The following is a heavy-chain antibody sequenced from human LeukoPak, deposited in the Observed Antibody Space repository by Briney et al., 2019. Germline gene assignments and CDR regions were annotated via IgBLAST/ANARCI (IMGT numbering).Heavy chain of an antibody. CDR2: ISYDGINK. CDR1: GFTFSSYG. J-gene: IGHJ4*02. V-gene: IGHV3-30*03. CDR3: ASLMTTVYYFDY. D-gene: IGHD4-17*01. Sequence: GRSLRLSCAASGFTFSSYGMHWVRQAPGKGLEWVAVISYDGINKYYADSVKGRFTISRDNSKNSLYLQMNSLRDEDTAVYYCASLMTTVYYFDYWGQGTLVTVSS.